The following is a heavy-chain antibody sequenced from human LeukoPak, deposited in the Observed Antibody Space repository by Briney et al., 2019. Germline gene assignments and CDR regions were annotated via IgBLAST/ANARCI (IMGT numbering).Heavy chain of an antibody. V-gene: IGHV4-4*07. Sequence: SETLSLTCIVSGAPISGHYWSWIRQPAGKEPEWIGRVHTSRGTNYNSSLKSRLTMSVDTSKNQFSLHLASATAADTAVYYCAKGGESSLPFDYWGQGTLVTVSS. D-gene: IGHD3-10*01. CDR1: GAPISGHY. J-gene: IGHJ4*02. CDR2: VHTSRGT. CDR3: AKGGESSLPFDY.